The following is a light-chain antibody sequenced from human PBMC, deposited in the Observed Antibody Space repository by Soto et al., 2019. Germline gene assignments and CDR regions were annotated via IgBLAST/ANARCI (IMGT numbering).Light chain of an antibody. CDR1: SSDVGGYNY. CDR2: EVS. V-gene: IGLV2-8*01. Sequence: QSVLTQPPSASGSPGQSVTISCTGTSSDVGGYNYVSWYQQHPGKAPKLMIYEVSKRPSGVPDRFSGSKSGNTASLTVSGLQAEDAADYYCSSYADINNVVLGGGTMVTVL. J-gene: IGLJ2*01. CDR3: SSYADINNVV.